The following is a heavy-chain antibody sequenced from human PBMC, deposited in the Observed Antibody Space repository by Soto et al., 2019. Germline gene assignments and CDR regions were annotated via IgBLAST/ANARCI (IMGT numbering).Heavy chain of an antibody. V-gene: IGHV4-31*03. CDR1: GGSISSGGYY. D-gene: IGHD2-8*01. CDR3: ASSIVLMVYARTHYYYGMDV. Sequence: LSLTCTVSGGSISSGGYYWSWIRQHPGKGLEWIGYIYYSGSTYYNPSLKSRVTISVDTSKNQFSLKLSSVTAADTAVYYCASSIVLMVYARTHYYYGMDVWGQGTTVTVSS. J-gene: IGHJ6*02. CDR2: IYYSGST.